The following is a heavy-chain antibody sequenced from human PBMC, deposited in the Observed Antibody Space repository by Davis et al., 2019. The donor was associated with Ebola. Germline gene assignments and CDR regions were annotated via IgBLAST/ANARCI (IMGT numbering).Heavy chain of an antibody. CDR3: ARGPTGYCSGGSCYRPPGYNWFDP. CDR2: IYHSGST. D-gene: IGHD2-15*01. CDR1: GGSISSSNW. J-gene: IGHJ5*02. V-gene: IGHV4-4*02. Sequence: MPSQTLSLTCAVSGGSISSSNWWSWVRQPPGKGLEWIGEIYHSGSTNYNPSLKSRVTISVDKSKNQFSLKLSSVTAADTAVYYCARGPTGYCSGGSCYRPPGYNWFDPWGQGTLVIVSS.